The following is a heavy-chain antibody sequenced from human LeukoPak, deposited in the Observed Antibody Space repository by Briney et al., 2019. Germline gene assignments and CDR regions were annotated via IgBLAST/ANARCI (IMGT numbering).Heavy chain of an antibody. CDR1: GYTFTDFY. CDR2: INPNSGAT. CDR3: ARDFLDTAMNNYFDY. Sequence: ASVKVSCKASGYTFTDFYMHWVRQAPGQGLEWVGWINPNSGATNYAQKFHGRVTMSRDTSISTTYMELIWLRSDDTAVYYCARDFLDTAMNNYFDYWGQGTLVTVSS. J-gene: IGHJ4*02. D-gene: IGHD5-18*01. V-gene: IGHV1-2*02.